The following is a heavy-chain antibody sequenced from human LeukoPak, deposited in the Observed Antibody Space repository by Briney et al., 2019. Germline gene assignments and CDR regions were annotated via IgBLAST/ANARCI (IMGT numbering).Heavy chain of an antibody. Sequence: GGSLRLSCAASGFTFSSYGMHWVRQAPGKGLEWVAVIWYDGSNKYYADSAKGRFTISRDNSKNTLYLQMNSLRAEDTAVYYCARGSYYFDYWGQGTLVTVSS. CDR2: IWYDGSNK. CDR1: GFTFSSYG. CDR3: ARGSYYFDY. V-gene: IGHV3-33*01. J-gene: IGHJ4*02.